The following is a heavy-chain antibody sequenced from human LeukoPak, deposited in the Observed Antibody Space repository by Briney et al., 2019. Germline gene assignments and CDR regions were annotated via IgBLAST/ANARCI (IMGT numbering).Heavy chain of an antibody. D-gene: IGHD2-15*01. J-gene: IGHJ3*02. CDR2: IYHSGST. CDR1: GGSISSGGYY. V-gene: IGHV4-30-2*01. CDR3: AGRALVVKGAFDI. Sequence: PSQTLSLTCTVSGGSISSGGYYWSWIRQPPGKGLEWIGYIYHSGSTYYNPSLKSRVTISVDTSKNQFSLKLSSVTAADTAVYYCAGRALVVKGAFDIWGQGTMVTVSS.